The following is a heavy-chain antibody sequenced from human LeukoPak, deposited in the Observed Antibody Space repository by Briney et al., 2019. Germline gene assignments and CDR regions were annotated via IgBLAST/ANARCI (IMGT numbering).Heavy chain of an antibody. CDR2: INSDGSST. J-gene: IGHJ6*02. CDR1: GFTFSSYW. D-gene: IGHD6-13*01. V-gene: IGHV3-74*01. CDR3: ARLPFIVAAGTLYYYYGMDV. Sequence: GGSLRLSCAASGFTFSSYWMHWVRQAPGKGLVWVSRINSDGSSTSYADSVKGRFTISRDNAKNTLYLQMNSLRAEDTAVYYCARLPFIVAAGTLYYYYGMDVWGQGTTVTVSS.